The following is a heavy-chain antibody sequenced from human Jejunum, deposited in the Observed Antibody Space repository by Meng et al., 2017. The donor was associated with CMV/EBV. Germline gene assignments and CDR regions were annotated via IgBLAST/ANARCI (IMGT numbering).Heavy chain of an antibody. Sequence: VQLVGDRGCLVCQGRSLRLSLEASGFAFTGPVMHWLHQVPGKGPVWFSRLNGDGHAKDYADSVWGRFTISRDNGKNMLYLQMDSLRVEDTAVYYCARGQGGDCGGDCYSDHWGQGTLVTVSS. D-gene: IGHD2-21*02. CDR2: LNGDGHAK. V-gene: IGHV3-74*01. CDR1: GFAFTGPV. J-gene: IGHJ4*02. CDR3: ARGQGGDCGGDCYSDH.